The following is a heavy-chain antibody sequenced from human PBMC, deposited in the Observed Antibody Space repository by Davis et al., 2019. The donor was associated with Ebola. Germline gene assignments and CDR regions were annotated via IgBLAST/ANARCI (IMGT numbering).Heavy chain of an antibody. D-gene: IGHD6-6*01. CDR2: IYPGDSDT. CDR3: ARVRNKQLVGSDY. J-gene: IGHJ4*02. V-gene: IGHV5-51*01. CDR1: EYSFSTYW. Sequence: GESLKISCKVSEYSFSTYWIGWVRQMPGKGLEWMGIIYPGDSDTRYNPSFQGQVTISADKSISTAYLQWSSLKASDTAMYYCARVRNKQLVGSDYWGQGTLVTVSS.